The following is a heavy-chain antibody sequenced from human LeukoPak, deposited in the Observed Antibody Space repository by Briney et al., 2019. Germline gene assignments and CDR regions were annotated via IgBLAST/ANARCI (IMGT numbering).Heavy chain of an antibody. J-gene: IGHJ4*02. D-gene: IGHD6-13*01. V-gene: IGHV4-59*01. Sequence: PSETLSLTCTVSGGSISSYYWNWIRQPPGKGVEWIGYIHYSGSTNYNPSLKSRVTASVDTSKNQFSLKLSSVAAADTAVYYCASTIAAADGSFDYWGQGTLVTVSS. CDR2: IHYSGST. CDR1: GGSISSYY. CDR3: ASTIAAADGSFDY.